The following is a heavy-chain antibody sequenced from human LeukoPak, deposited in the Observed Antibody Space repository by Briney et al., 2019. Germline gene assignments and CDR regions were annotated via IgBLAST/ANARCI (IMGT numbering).Heavy chain of an antibody. V-gene: IGHV4-31*03. Sequence: SQTLSLTCTVSGGSISSGGYYWSWIRQHPGKGLEWIGYIYYSGSTYYNPSPKSRVTISVDTSKNQFSLKLSSVTAADTAVYYCETSLLRGYDYRGQGTLVTVSS. J-gene: IGHJ4*02. CDR3: ETSLLRGYDY. D-gene: IGHD3-10*01. CDR1: GGSISSGGYY. CDR2: IYYSGST.